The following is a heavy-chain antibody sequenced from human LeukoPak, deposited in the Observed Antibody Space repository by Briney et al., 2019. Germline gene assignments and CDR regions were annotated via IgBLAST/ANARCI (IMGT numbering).Heavy chain of an antibody. CDR3: ARIFRNAFDI. V-gene: IGHV1-18*01. D-gene: IGHD2/OR15-2a*01. J-gene: IGHJ3*02. CDR1: GYTFTGYG. Sequence: GASVKVSCKASGYTFTGYGISWVRQAPGQGLEWMGWISPYNGDTNYAQKLQGRVTMTTDTSTSTAYMELRSLRSDDTAVYYCARIFRNAFDIWGQGTMVTVSS. CDR2: ISPYNGDT.